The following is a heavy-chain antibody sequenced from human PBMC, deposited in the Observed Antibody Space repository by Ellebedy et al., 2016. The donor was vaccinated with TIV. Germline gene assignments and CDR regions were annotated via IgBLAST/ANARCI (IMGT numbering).Heavy chain of an antibody. CDR1: GFAFSTYA. Sequence: PGGSLRLSCSASGFAFSTYAMHWVRQAPGKGLEWVAAMSYDGGYRHYAESVKGRFTISRDNSQSTLYLQMNSLRAEDTAVYYCARDLGYSYGHYGMDVWGQGTTVTVSS. D-gene: IGHD5-18*01. J-gene: IGHJ6*02. CDR3: ARDLGYSYGHYGMDV. CDR2: MSYDGGYR. V-gene: IGHV3-30*04.